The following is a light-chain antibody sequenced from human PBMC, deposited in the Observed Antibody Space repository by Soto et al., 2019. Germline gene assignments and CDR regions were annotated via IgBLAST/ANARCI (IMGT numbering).Light chain of an antibody. CDR2: EGS. V-gene: IGLV2-23*01. Sequence: QSALTQPASVSGSPGQSITISCTGTSSDVGGYNLVSWYQQHPGKAPKLMIYEGSKRPSGVSNRFSGSKSGNTASLTISGLQAEDEADYYCCSYAGSSTHAVFGGGTQLTVL. CDR3: CSYAGSSTHAV. CDR1: SSDVGGYNL. J-gene: IGLJ7*01.